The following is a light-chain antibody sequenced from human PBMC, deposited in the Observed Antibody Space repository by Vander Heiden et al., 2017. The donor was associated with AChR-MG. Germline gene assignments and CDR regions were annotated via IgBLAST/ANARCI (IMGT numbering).Light chain of an antibody. CDR1: TGAVTSGYY. J-gene: IGLJ3*02. V-gene: IGLV7-43*01. CDR2: STS. Sequence: QTVVTQEPSLTVSPGGTVTLTSASSTGAVTSGYYPSWFQQKPGQAPRVLIYSTSNKHSWTPARLSGSLLGGTAALTLSGVQPEDEAEYYCLLYYGGALYVFGGGTKLTVL. CDR3: LLYYGGALYV.